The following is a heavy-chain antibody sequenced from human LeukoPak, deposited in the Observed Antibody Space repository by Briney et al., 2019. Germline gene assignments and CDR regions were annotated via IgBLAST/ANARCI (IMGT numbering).Heavy chain of an antibody. CDR2: ISYDGSNK. D-gene: IGHD1-26*01. V-gene: IGHV3-30*04. Sequence: GGSLRLSCAASGFTFSSYAMHWVRQAPGKGLEWVAVISYDGSNKYHADSVKGRFTISRDNSKNTLYLQMNSLRAEDTAVYYCARIVGATMSFDYWGQGTLVTVSS. CDR3: ARIVGATMSFDY. J-gene: IGHJ4*02. CDR1: GFTFSSYA.